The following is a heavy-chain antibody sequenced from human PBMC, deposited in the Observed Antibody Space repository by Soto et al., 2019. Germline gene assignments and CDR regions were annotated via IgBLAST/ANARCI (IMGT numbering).Heavy chain of an antibody. CDR3: ARVGEGPIGDFGMDV. Sequence: ASVKVSWKASGYTFTSYDINWVRQATGQGLEWMGWMNPNSGNTGYAQKFQGRVTMTRNTSISTAYIELSSLRSEDTAVYYCARVGEGPIGDFGMDVWGQGTTVTVSS. CDR1: GYTFTSYD. V-gene: IGHV1-8*01. CDR2: MNPNSGNT. D-gene: IGHD3-10*01. J-gene: IGHJ6*02.